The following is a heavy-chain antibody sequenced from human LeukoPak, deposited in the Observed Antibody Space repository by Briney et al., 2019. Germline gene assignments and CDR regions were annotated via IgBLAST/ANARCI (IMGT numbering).Heavy chain of an antibody. V-gene: IGHV4-38-2*02. CDR1: DFSIGSNYF. Sequence: SETLSLTCTVSDFSIGSNYFWGWIRQPPEKGLEWIGSIYHGGSTYYNSSLKSRVTMSVDTSKNQFSLKVTFMTAADTAVYYCARATTSGFDCWGQGTLVTVSS. J-gene: IGHJ4*02. D-gene: IGHD2/OR15-2a*01. CDR2: IYHGGST. CDR3: ARATTSGFDC.